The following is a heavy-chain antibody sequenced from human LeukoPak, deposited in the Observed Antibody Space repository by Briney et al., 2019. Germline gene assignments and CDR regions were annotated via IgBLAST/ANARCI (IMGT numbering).Heavy chain of an antibody. D-gene: IGHD5-12*01. Sequence: SQTLSLTFAISGDSVSSNSAAWNWSRQSPSRGLVWQGRTYYRSKWYNDYAVSVKSRITINPDTSKNQFSLQLNSVTPEDTAVYYCARARYSGYETVYYYYGMDVWRQGTTVTVSS. CDR2: TYYRSKWYN. CDR3: ARARYSGYETVYYYYGMDV. J-gene: IGHJ6*02. V-gene: IGHV6-1*01. CDR1: GDSVSSNSAA.